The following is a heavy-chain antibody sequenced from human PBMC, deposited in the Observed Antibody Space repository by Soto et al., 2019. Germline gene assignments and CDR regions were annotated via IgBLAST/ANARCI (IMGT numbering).Heavy chain of an antibody. Sequence: ASVKVSCKASGYTFTSYGISWVRQAPGQGLEWMGWISAYNGNTNYAQKLQGRVTMTTDTSTSTAYMELRSLRSDDTAVYYCARVPGSGSYYLSRDYGMDVWGQGTTVTVSS. D-gene: IGHD3-10*01. V-gene: IGHV1-18*01. J-gene: IGHJ6*02. CDR3: ARVPGSGSYYLSRDYGMDV. CDR2: ISAYNGNT. CDR1: GYTFTSYG.